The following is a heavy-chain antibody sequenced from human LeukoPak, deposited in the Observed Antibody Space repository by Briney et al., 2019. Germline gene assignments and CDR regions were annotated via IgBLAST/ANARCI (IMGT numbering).Heavy chain of an antibody. CDR3: ARDIYDSSGYYYFTSYFDY. V-gene: IGHV3-7*01. D-gene: IGHD3-22*01. J-gene: IGHJ4*02. CDR1: GFSFSSHW. Sequence: GGSLSLSCAASGFSFSSHWMSWVRQAPGKGLEWVANIKQDGSEKYYVDSVKGRFTISRDNAENSLYLQMKSLRGEDTAVYYCARDIYDSSGYYYFTSYFDYWGQGTLVIVSS. CDR2: IKQDGSEK.